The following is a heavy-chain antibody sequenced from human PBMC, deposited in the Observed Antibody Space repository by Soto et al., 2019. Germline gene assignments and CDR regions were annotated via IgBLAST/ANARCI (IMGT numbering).Heavy chain of an antibody. J-gene: IGHJ6*02. D-gene: IGHD1-26*01. Sequence: QVHLVESGGGVVQPGRSLRLSCAASGFPFSSYDIHWVRQAPGKGLEWVAIISYDGSNKYYADSVKGRFTNSRDNSKNTLYLQMNSLRAEDTAVYYCGKNQATYGVDVWGQGTTVTVSS. V-gene: IGHV3-30*18. CDR1: GFPFSSYD. CDR2: ISYDGSNK. CDR3: GKNQATYGVDV.